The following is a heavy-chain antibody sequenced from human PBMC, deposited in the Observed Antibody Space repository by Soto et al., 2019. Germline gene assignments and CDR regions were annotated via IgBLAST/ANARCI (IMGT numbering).Heavy chain of an antibody. CDR3: AKHLWFGESVFDP. CDR1: GFTFSSYD. J-gene: IGHJ5*02. CDR2: IRGSAGNA. V-gene: IGHV3-23*01. D-gene: IGHD3-10*01. Sequence: EVQLLESGGGLVQPGGSLRLSCAGTGFTFSSYDMSWVRQAPGKGLEWVSTIRGSAGNANYADSVKGRFTISRDDSTNTVHLQMNSLRPDDTAVYYCAKHLWFGESVFDPWGQGTLVVVSS.